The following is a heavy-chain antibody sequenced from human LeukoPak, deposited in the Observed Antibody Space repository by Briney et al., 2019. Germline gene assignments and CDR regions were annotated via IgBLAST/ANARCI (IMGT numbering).Heavy chain of an antibody. D-gene: IGHD2-2*01. V-gene: IGHV4-59*01. Sequence: SETLSLTCTVSGGSISSYYWSWIRQPPGKGLEWIGYIYYSGSTNYNPSLKSRVTISVDTSKNQFSLKLSSVTAADTAVYYCARDQGDCSSTSDGTGCMSDIWGQGTMVTVSS. J-gene: IGHJ3*02. CDR1: GGSISSYY. CDR2: IYYSGST. CDR3: ARDQGDCSSTSDGTGCMSDI.